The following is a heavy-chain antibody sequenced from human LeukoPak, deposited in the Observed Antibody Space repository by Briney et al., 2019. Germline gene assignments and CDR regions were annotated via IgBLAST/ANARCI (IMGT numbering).Heavy chain of an antibody. Sequence: GGSLRLSCSASGFAFSRYPMHWVPQAPGKGLEYVSAISDNGGSTYYADSVKGRFTISRGNSKNILYLQMSSLKTEDTAVYFCASTYSFDTSGYYPFDYWGQGTLVAVSS. D-gene: IGHD3-22*01. CDR2: ISDNGGST. V-gene: IGHV3-64D*09. CDR3: ASTYSFDTSGYYPFDY. J-gene: IGHJ4*02. CDR1: GFAFSRYP.